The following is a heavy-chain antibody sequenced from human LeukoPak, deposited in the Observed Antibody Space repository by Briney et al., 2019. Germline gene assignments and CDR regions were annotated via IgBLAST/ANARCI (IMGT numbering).Heavy chain of an antibody. CDR2: IIPIFGTA. D-gene: IGHD5-12*01. CDR1: GGTFSSYA. V-gene: IGHV1-69*05. J-gene: IGHJ4*02. Sequence: SVKVSCKASGGTFSSYAISWVRQAPGQGLEWMGRIIPIFGTANYAQKFQGRVTITTDESTSTAYMELSSLRSEDTAVYYCCAVVATIDTLYYFDYWVQGTLVTVSS. CDR3: CAVVATIDTLYYFDY.